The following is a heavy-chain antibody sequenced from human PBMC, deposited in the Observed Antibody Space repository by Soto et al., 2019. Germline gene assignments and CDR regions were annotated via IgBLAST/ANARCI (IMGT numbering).Heavy chain of an antibody. D-gene: IGHD2-15*01. V-gene: IGHV5-51*01. CDR2: VYPRDSDT. CDR3: ARPPPPGYSTHFNS. CDR1: GYIFIDYW. J-gene: IGHJ4*02. Sequence: GESLKISCKASGYIFIDYWIGWVRQMPGKGLEWMGIVYPRDSDTRYSPSFQGQVTISADRSTGTAFLQWRSLKASDTALYYCARPPPPGYSTHFNSWGQGTLVTVSS.